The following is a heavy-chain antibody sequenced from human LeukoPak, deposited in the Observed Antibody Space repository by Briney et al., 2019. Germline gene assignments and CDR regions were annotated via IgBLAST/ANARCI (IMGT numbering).Heavy chain of an antibody. Sequence: SGPTLVNPTETLTLTCTFSGFSLSTSGMRVSWIRQPPGKALEWLARIDWDDDKFYSTSLKARLTISKDTSKNQVVLTVTNIDPVDTATYYCARSPVGYFDYWGQGTLVTVSS. D-gene: IGHD6-13*01. V-gene: IGHV2-70*04. CDR1: GFSLSTSGMR. CDR2: IDWDDDK. CDR3: ARSPVGYFDY. J-gene: IGHJ4*02.